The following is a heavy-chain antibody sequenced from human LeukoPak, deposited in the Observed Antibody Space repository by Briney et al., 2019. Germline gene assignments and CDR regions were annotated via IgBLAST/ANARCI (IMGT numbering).Heavy chain of an antibody. CDR1: GYTFTSYY. J-gene: IGHJ4*02. Sequence: ASVKVSCKASGYTFTSYYMHWVRQAPGQGLEWMGIINPSGGSTSYAQKSQGRVTMTRDMSTSTVYMELSSLRSEDTAVYYCARNNQSVEYFDYWGQGTLVTVSS. CDR3: ARNNQSVEYFDY. D-gene: IGHD1-14*01. V-gene: IGHV1-46*01. CDR2: INPSGGST.